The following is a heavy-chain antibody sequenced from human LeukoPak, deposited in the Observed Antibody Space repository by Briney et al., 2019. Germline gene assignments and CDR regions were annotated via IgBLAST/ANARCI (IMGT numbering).Heavy chain of an antibody. V-gene: IGHV1-46*01. CDR1: GYTFTSYY. Sequence: GASVKVSCKASGYTFTSYYMHWVRQAPGQGLEWMGIINPSGGSTSYAQKFQGRVTMTRDTSTSTVYMELSSLRSEDTAVYYCAREAGYSSSWYADAFDIWGQGTMVTVSS. CDR2: INPSGGST. J-gene: IGHJ3*02. CDR3: AREAGYSSSWYADAFDI. D-gene: IGHD6-13*01.